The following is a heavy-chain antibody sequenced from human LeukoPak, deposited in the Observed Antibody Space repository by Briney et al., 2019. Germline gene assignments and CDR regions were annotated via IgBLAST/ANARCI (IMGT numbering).Heavy chain of an antibody. J-gene: IGHJ5*02. CDR3: ATSRFSGGLGRFDP. CDR1: DYFISSSYY. D-gene: IGHD3-10*01. V-gene: IGHV4-59*08. Sequence: SSETLSLTCTVSDYFISSSYYWSWIRQPPGKGLEWIGYIYYSGSTNYNPSLKSRVTISVDTSKNQFSLNLTSVTAADTAVYYCATSRFSGGLGRFDPWGQGTLVTVSS. CDR2: IYYSGST.